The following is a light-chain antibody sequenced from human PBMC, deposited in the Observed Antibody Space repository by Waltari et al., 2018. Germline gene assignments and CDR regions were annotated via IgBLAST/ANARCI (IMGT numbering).Light chain of an antibody. CDR2: EVI. V-gene: IGLV2-23*02. CDR3: CSYIGRAL. Sequence: QPALTQPASVSGSPGQSTTISCTGSSRDVGGINFVAWYQQHPGKAPKLLIYEVIKRPSGVSIRFSGSKSGNTASLTISGLQAEDEADYYCCSYIGRALFGGGTKLTVL. J-gene: IGLJ2*01. CDR1: SRDVGGINF.